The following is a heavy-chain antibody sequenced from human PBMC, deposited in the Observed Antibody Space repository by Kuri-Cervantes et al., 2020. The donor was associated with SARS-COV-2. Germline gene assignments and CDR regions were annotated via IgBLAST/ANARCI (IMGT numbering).Heavy chain of an antibody. CDR3: ARVDPPLIDSSGLTGIDY. V-gene: IGHV3-74*01. J-gene: IGHJ4*02. Sequence: GESLKISCAASGFTFSSYWMHWVRQAPGKGLVWVSRINSDGSSTSYADSVKGRFTISRDNAKNTLYLQMNSLRAEDTAVYYCARVDPPLIDSSGLTGIDYWGQGTLVTVSP. CDR2: INSDGSST. CDR1: GFTFSSYW. D-gene: IGHD6-19*01.